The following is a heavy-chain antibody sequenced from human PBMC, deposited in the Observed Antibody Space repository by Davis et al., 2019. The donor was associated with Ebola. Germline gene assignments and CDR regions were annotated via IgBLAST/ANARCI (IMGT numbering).Heavy chain of an antibody. Sequence: SVKVSCKASGGTFSSYAISWVRQAPGQGLEWMGGIIPIFGTANYAQKFQGRVTITADKSISTAYMELSRLRSDDTAVYYCARGFRVVVINGAPYGMDVWGQGTTVTVSS. CDR1: GGTFSSYA. V-gene: IGHV1-69*06. CDR2: IIPIFGTA. CDR3: ARGFRVVVINGAPYGMDV. D-gene: IGHD3-22*01. J-gene: IGHJ6*02.